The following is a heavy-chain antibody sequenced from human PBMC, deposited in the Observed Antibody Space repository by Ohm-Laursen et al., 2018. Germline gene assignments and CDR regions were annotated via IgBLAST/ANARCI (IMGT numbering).Heavy chain of an antibody. V-gene: IGHV1-69*10. CDR1: GGTFSSFG. CDR3: ARDLKGYINYEAYYNGMDV. J-gene: IGHJ6*02. D-gene: IGHD4-11*01. Sequence: SVKVSCKASGGTFSSFGITWVRQAPGQGLEWMGGIIPIIGMVDYSQKLQGRVTITADKSTNTAYTELSSLRSEDTAVYYCARDLKGYINYEAYYNGMDVWGQGTMVTVSS. CDR2: IIPIIGMV.